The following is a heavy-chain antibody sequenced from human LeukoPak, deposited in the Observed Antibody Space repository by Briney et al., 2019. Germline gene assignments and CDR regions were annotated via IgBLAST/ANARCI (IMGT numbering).Heavy chain of an antibody. Sequence: GSLRLSCAASGFTFSSYSMNWIRQPPGKGLEWIGSIYYSGSTYYNPSLKSRVTISVDTSKNQFSLKLSSVTAADTAVYYCARHVAGLFDYWGQGTLVTVSS. CDR1: GFTFSSYS. D-gene: IGHD2-15*01. CDR3: ARHVAGLFDY. CDR2: IYYSGST. V-gene: IGHV4-39*01. J-gene: IGHJ4*02.